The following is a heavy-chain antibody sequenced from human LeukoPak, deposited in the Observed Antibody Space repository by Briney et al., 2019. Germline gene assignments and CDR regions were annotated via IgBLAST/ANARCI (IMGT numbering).Heavy chain of an antibody. D-gene: IGHD1-26*01. CDR1: GGSISSYY. Sequence: SETLSLTCTVSGGSISSYYWSWIRQPPGRGLEWIGYIYYSGSTNYNPSLKSRVTISVDTSKNQFSLKLSSVTAADTAVYYCAKDQTRSGSYDYWGQGTLVTVS. V-gene: IGHV4-59*01. CDR3: AKDQTRSGSYDY. CDR2: IYYSGST. J-gene: IGHJ4*02.